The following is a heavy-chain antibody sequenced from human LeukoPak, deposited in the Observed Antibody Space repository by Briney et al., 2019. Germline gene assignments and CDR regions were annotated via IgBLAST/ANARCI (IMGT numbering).Heavy chain of an antibody. D-gene: IGHD5-18*01. CDR3: ARDRYYAFDI. V-gene: IGHV3-7*01. Sequence: PGGSLRLSCAASGFTFSSSAMNWVRQAPGKGLERVANVKQDGSEQYFVDSVKGRFTISRDNAKNSLYLQMNSLRADDTAVYYCARDRYYAFDIWGQGTMVTVSS. CDR2: VKQDGSEQ. CDR1: GFTFSSSA. J-gene: IGHJ3*02.